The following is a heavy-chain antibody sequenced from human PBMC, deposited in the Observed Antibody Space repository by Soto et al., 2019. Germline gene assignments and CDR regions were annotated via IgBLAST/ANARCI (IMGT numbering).Heavy chain of an antibody. J-gene: IGHJ4*02. Sequence: GGSLRLSCAASGFTFSSSAMHWVRQAPGKGLEWVSGISSGTGGSAYYADSVKGRFTISRDKSTNTLYLHMNSLRAEDTAVYYRARGSAYSDYDLEYWGQGTLVTVSS. D-gene: IGHD4-17*01. V-gene: IGHV3-23*01. CDR1: GFTFSSSA. CDR3: ARGSAYSDYDLEY. CDR2: ISSGTGGSA.